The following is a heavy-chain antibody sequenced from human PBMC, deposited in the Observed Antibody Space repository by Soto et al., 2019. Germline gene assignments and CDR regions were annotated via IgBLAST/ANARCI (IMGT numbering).Heavy chain of an antibody. D-gene: IGHD2-2*01. V-gene: IGHV4-31*03. J-gene: IGHJ4*02. CDR1: GGSISSGGYY. Sequence: QVQLQESGPGLVKPSQTLSLTCTVSGGSISSGGYYWSWIRQHPGKGLEWIGYIYYSGSTYYNPSLKSRVTISVDTSKNQFSLKLSSVTAADTAVYYCAREQGYCSSTRCTPGVDYWGQGTLVTVSS. CDR2: IYYSGST. CDR3: AREQGYCSSTRCTPGVDY.